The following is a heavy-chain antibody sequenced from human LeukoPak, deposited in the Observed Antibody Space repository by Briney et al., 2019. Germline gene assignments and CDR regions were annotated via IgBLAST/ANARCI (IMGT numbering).Heavy chain of an antibody. Sequence: PGGSLRLSCAASGFTFSIYSMNWVRQAPGKGLEWVSSISGSSSYIYYADSVKGRFTISRDNAKNSLYLQMNSLRAEDTAVYYCARVSPNSSGWDYYFDYWGQGTLVTVSS. CDR2: ISGSSSYI. CDR1: GFTFSIYS. V-gene: IGHV3-21*01. D-gene: IGHD6-19*01. CDR3: ARVSPNSSGWDYYFDY. J-gene: IGHJ4*02.